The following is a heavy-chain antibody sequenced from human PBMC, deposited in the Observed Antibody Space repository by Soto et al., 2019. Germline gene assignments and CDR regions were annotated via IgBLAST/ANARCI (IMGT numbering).Heavy chain of an antibody. CDR1: GDSVSSNSAA. CDR3: TREYDYVWGTYPFDY. V-gene: IGHV6-1*01. CDR2: TYYRSKWYN. D-gene: IGHD3-16*02. J-gene: IGHJ4*02. Sequence: SQTLSLTYAISGDSVSSNSAAWNWIRQSPSRGLEWLGRTYYRSKWYNDYAVSVKSRITINPDTSKNQFSLQLNSVTPEDTAVYYCTREYDYVWGTYPFDYWGQGTLVTVSS.